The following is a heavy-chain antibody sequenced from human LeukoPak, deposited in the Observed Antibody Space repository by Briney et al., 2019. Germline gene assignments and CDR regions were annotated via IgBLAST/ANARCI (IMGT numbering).Heavy chain of an antibody. CDR2: ISYDGSNK. D-gene: IGHD6-13*01. V-gene: IGHV3-30*01. J-gene: IGHJ4*02. CDR1: GFTFSSYA. CDR3: AGEKWAAAGHPDDY. Sequence: PGGSLRLSCAASGFTFSSYAMHWVRQAPGKGLEWVAVISYDGSNKYYADSVKGRFTISRDNSKNTLYLQMNSLRAEDTAVYYCAGEKWAAAGHPDDYWGQGTLVTVSS.